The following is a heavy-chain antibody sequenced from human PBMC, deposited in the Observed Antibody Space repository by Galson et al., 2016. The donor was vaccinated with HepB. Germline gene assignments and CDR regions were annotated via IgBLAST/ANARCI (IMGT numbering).Heavy chain of an antibody. Sequence: SLRLSCAASGFTVSSNYMTWVRQALGKGLEYVSVICSGGTTYYADSVKGRFTISRDNSKNTLFLQMNTLRAEDTAVYYCARGVYGDHGWFDYWGQGTLVTVSA. CDR2: ICSGGTT. CDR1: GFTVSSNY. D-gene: IGHD4-17*01. V-gene: IGHV3-66*02. J-gene: IGHJ4*02. CDR3: ARGVYGDHGWFDY.